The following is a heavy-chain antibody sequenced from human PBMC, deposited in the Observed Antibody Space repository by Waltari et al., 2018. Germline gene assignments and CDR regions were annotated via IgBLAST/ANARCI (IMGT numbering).Heavy chain of an antibody. V-gene: IGHV3-23*03. CDR1: GFTFSRHS. D-gene: IGHD3-10*01. CDR3: AKYGASGGFDC. J-gene: IGHJ4*02. Sequence: EVQLLESGGGLVQPGGSLRLSCAASGFTFSRHSMSWVRQAPGKGLEWVSIIDSGGSTTSDADSVKGRFTISRDNSKNTLYLQMNSLRADDTAIYYCAKYGASGGFDCWGQGTLVTVSS. CDR2: IDSGGSTT.